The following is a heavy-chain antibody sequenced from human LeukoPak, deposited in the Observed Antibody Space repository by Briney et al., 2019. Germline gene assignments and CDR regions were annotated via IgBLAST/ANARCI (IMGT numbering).Heavy chain of an antibody. CDR3: ARDLVIAGNYYYYGMDV. Sequence: ASVKVSCKASGGTFSSYAISWVRQAPGQGLEWMGRIIPILGIANYAQKFQGRVTITADKPTSTAYMELSSLRSEDTAVYYCARDLVIAGNYYYYGMDVWRQGTTVTVSS. J-gene: IGHJ6*02. D-gene: IGHD2-15*01. CDR2: IIPILGIA. V-gene: IGHV1-69*04. CDR1: GGTFSSYA.